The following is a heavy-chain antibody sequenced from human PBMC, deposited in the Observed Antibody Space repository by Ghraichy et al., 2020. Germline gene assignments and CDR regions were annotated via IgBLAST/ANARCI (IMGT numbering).Heavy chain of an antibody. CDR1: GYTFTNYG. V-gene: IGHV1-18*01. D-gene: IGHD3-16*01. CDR2: ISGYNGNT. Sequence: ASVKVSCKASGYTFTNYGISWVRQAPGQGLEWMGWISGYNGNTNYAQRLQGRVTMTTDTSTSTAYMELRSLRSDDTAVYYCARGNGMVTFGVDYYYYGMDVWGQGTTVTVSS. J-gene: IGHJ6*02. CDR3: ARGNGMVTFGVDYYYYGMDV.